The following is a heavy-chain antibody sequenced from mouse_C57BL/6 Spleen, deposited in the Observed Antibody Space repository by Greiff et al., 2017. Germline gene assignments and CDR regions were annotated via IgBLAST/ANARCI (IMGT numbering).Heavy chain of an antibody. CDR1: GYTFTDYY. Sequence: EVQLQQSGPVLVKPGASVKMSCKASGYTFTDYYMNWVKQSHGKSLEWIGVINPYNGGTSYNQKFKGKATLTVDKCSSTTYMGLYSLTAEDSAVYYCARELVAYAIDYWGQGTSVTVSS. J-gene: IGHJ4*01. V-gene: IGHV1-19*01. CDR2: INPYNGGT. CDR3: ARELVAYAIDY. D-gene: IGHD4-1*01.